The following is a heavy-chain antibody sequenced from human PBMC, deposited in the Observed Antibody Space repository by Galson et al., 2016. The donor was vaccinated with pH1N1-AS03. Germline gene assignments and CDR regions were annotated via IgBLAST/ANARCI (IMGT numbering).Heavy chain of an antibody. Sequence: SLRLSCAGSGFTFNRYRLNWVRQAPGKGLEWVSSITSSSSSIYYADSVKGRFTISRDNAKNSLYLQMNSLRAEDTAVYFCARDRYGGNIGMDVWGQGTTVTVSS. CDR1: GFTFNRYR. CDR3: ARDRYGGNIGMDV. D-gene: IGHD4-23*01. J-gene: IGHJ6*02. V-gene: IGHV3-21*01. CDR2: ITSSSSSI.